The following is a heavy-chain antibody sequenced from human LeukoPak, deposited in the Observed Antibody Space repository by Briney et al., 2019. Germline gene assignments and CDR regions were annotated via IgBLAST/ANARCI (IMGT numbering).Heavy chain of an antibody. D-gene: IGHD1-26*01. J-gene: IGHJ4*02. CDR3: AREVGAPDS. Sequence: SETLSLTCAVYGGSFSGYYWSWIRQPPGKGLEWIGEINHSGSTNYNPSLKSRVTISVDTSKNQFSLKLSSVTAADTAVYYCAREVGAPDSWGQGTLVTVSS. V-gene: IGHV4-34*01. CDR1: GGSFSGYY. CDR2: INHSGST.